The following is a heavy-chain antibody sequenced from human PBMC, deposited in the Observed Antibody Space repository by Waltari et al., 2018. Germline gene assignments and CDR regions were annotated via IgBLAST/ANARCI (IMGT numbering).Heavy chain of an antibody. CDR1: GSIFYSYR. D-gene: IGHD3-16*01. J-gene: IGHJ5*02. CDR3: VRESPFEPRGWFDP. Sequence: EVQLVESGGGLVKPGGSLRLSRSASGSIFYSYRRNWGRQAPGEGLEWGSSVSASSHYIFYADSVKGRFTVSRDNAKSSLYLQMDSLRAEDTAVYYCVRESPFEPRGWFDPWGQGTLVTVSS. V-gene: IGHV3-21*01. CDR2: VSASSHYI.